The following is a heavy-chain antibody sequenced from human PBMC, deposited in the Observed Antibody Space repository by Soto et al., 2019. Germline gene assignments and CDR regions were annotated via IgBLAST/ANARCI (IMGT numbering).Heavy chain of an antibody. D-gene: IGHD3-9*01. J-gene: IGHJ4*02. CDR3: TIPTPLRYFDWTPYY. Sequence: PGGSLRLSCAASGFTFSNAWMNWVRQAPGKGLEWVGRIKSKTDGGTTDYAAPVKGRFTISRDDSKNTLYLQMNSLKTEDTAVYYCTIPTPLRYFDWTPYYWGQGTLVTVSS. CDR2: IKSKTDGGTT. CDR1: GFTFSNAW. V-gene: IGHV3-15*07.